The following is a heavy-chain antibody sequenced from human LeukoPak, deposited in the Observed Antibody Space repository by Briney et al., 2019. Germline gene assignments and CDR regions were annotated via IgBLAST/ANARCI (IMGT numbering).Heavy chain of an antibody. Sequence: ASVKVSCKASGGTFSSYAISWVRQAPGQGLEWMGGIIPIFGTANYAQKFQGRVTITTDESTSTAYMELSSLRSEDTAVYYCARDSSSPNGGFDYWGQGTLVTVSS. D-gene: IGHD6-6*01. V-gene: IGHV1-69*05. J-gene: IGHJ4*02. CDR1: GGTFSSYA. CDR3: ARDSSSPNGGFDY. CDR2: IIPIFGTA.